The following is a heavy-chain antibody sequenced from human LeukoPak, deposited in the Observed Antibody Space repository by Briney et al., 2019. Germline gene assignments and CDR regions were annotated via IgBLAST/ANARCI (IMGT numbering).Heavy chain of an antibody. J-gene: IGHJ3*01. V-gene: IGHV3-20*04. CDR3: ARGESFAFDV. CDR1: GFTFDDYD. Sequence: GGSLRLSCAASGFTFDDYDMSWVRQAPGKGLEWVSGINWNGGSTGYADSVKGRFTISRDNSRNTMFLQMNSLRAEDTAVYYCARGESFAFDVWGQGTMVTVSS. CDR2: INWNGGST.